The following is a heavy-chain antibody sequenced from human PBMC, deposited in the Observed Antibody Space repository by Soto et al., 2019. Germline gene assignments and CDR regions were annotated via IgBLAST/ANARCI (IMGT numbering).Heavy chain of an antibody. J-gene: IGHJ4*02. CDR1: GFTFSSYA. V-gene: IGHV3-30-3*01. CDR3: AREACIAAAGERSYFDY. Sequence: VGSLRLSCAASGFTFSSYAMHWVRQAPGKGLEWVAVISYDGSNKYYADSVKGRFTISRDNSKNTLYLQMNSLRAEDTAVYYCAREACIAAAGERSYFDYWGQGTLVTVSS. CDR2: ISYDGSNK. D-gene: IGHD6-13*01.